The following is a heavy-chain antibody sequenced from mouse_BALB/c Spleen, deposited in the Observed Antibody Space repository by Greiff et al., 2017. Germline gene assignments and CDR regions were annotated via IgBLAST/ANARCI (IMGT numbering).Heavy chain of an antibody. CDR1: GFTFSDYY. J-gene: IGHJ4*01. D-gene: IGHD2-1*01. V-gene: IGHV5-4*02. Sequence: EVNVVESGGGLVKPGGSLKLSCAASGFTFSDYYMYWVRQTPEKRLEWVATISDGGSYTYYPDSVKGRFTISRDNAKNNLYLQMSSLKSEDTAMYYCAREMVRNAMDYWGQGTSVTVSS. CDR3: AREMVRNAMDY. CDR2: ISDGGSYT.